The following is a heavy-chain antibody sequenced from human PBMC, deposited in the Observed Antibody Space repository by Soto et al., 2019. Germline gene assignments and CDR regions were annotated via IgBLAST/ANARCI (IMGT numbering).Heavy chain of an antibody. CDR2: TVIGGGT. V-gene: IGHV3-53*02. D-gene: IGHD2-2*01. CDR1: GFTVTDNY. Sequence: EVQLVETGGGWIQPGGSLRLSCAASGFTVTDNYIIWVRQPPGKGLEWVSTTVIGGGTNYADTVKGRFTVSRDNSKNTLYLQMNNLRVEDTAVYYCARKPPSAIQGWAFGMDVWGQGTTVFVSS. J-gene: IGHJ6*02. CDR3: ARKPPSAIQGWAFGMDV.